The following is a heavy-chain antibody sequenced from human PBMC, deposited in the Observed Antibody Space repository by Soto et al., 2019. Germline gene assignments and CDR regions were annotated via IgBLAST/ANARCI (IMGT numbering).Heavy chain of an antibody. CDR2: IYSGGST. J-gene: IGHJ6*02. Sequence: SLRLSCAASGFTVSSNYMSWVRQAPGKGLEWVSVIYSGGSTYYADSVKGRFTISRDNSKNTLYLQMNSLRAEDTAVYYCARAPYSSSPSYYYYGMDVWGQGTTVTVSS. V-gene: IGHV3-53*01. D-gene: IGHD6-6*01. CDR1: GFTVSSNY. CDR3: ARAPYSSSPSYYYYGMDV.